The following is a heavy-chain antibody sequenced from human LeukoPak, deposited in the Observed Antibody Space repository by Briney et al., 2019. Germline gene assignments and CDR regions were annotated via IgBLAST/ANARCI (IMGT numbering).Heavy chain of an antibody. CDR1: GGSLSSSSYY. Sequence: PSETLSLTCTVSGGSLSSSSYYWGWIRQPPGKGLEWIGSFYYSGSTYYNPSLKSRVTISVDTSKNQFSLKLSSVTAADTAVYYCARRGGQYDYSIDYWGQGTLVTVSS. J-gene: IGHJ4*02. CDR3: ARRGGQYDYSIDY. D-gene: IGHD4-11*01. CDR2: FYYSGST. V-gene: IGHV4-39*01.